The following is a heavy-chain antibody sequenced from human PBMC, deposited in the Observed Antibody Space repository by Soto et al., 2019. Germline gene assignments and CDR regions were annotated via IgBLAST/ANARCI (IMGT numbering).Heavy chain of an antibody. CDR3: ARGYCSGGSCWEGGNWFDP. J-gene: IGHJ5*02. D-gene: IGHD2-15*01. V-gene: IGHV1-2*04. Sequence: QVQLVQSGAEVKKPGASVKVSCKASGYTFTGYYMHWVRQAPGQGLEWMGWINPNSGGTNYAQKFQGWGTMTRDTSTSTAYMELSRLRSDDTAVYYCARGYCSGGSCWEGGNWFDPWGQGTLVTVSS. CDR2: INPNSGGT. CDR1: GYTFTGYY.